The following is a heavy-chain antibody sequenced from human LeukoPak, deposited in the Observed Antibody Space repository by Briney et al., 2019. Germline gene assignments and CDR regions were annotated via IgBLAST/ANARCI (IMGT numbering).Heavy chain of an antibody. V-gene: IGHV4-30-2*01. CDR1: GFTISSGGYT. CDR3: SSSIEGGAFDY. D-gene: IGHD6-6*01. CDR2: IYHSGST. Sequence: AQTLTLTCAASGFTISSGGYTWSWMPQPQGKDLVWIGYIYHSGSTYYNSSLNSQVTISVDRSKNQFSLKLSTVTAADTAVYDYSSSIEGGAFDYWGQGTLVTVSS. J-gene: IGHJ4*02.